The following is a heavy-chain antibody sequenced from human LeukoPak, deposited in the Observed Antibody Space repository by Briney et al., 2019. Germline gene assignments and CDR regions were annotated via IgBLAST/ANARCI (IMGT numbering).Heavy chain of an antibody. V-gene: IGHV5-51*01. CDR1: GYSFTSYW. CDR2: IYPGDSDT. J-gene: IGHJ4*02. Sequence: GESLKISCKGSGYSFTSYWTSWVRQLHGKGLEWMGIIYPGDSDTRYSPSFQGQVTISADKSISTAYLQWSSLKASDTAMYYCARREYSSIYFDYWGQGTLVTVSS. D-gene: IGHD6-6*01. CDR3: ARREYSSIYFDY.